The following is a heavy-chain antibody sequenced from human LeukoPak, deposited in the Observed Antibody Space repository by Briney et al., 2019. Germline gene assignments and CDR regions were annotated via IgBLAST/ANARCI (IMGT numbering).Heavy chain of an antibody. V-gene: IGHV3-30*02. J-gene: IGHJ4*02. CDR1: GFTFSSYG. CDR3: AKERYCSGGNCYPDDN. D-gene: IGHD2-15*01. CDR2: IRYDGSNK. Sequence: GGSLRLSCAASGFTFSSYGMHWVRQAPGKGLEWVAFIRYDGSNKYYADSVKGRFTVSRDNSKNTLYLQMNNLRPEDTAVYYCAKERYCSGGNCYPDDNWGQGTLVTVSS.